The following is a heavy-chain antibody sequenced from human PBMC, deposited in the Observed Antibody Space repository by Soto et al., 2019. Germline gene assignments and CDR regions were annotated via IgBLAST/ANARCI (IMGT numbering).Heavy chain of an antibody. D-gene: IGHD6-19*01. CDR3: AKIVSGWRYGMDV. V-gene: IGHV3-23*01. J-gene: IGHJ6*02. Sequence: GGSLRLSCAASGFTFSSYAMSWVRQAPGKGLEWVSAISGSGGSTYYADSVKGRFTISRDNSKNTLYLQMNSMRAEDTAVYYCAKIVSGWRYGMDVWGQGTTVTVSS. CDR2: ISGSGGST. CDR1: GFTFSSYA.